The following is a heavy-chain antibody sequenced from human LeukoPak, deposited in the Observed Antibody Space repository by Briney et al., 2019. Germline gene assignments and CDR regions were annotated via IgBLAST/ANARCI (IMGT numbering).Heavy chain of an antibody. Sequence: SETLSLTCAIYGGSFSDYYWNWIRQSPGKGLEWIGEINHSGSTNCSPSVKSRVTRSVNTSKNQFSLKLSSVTAADTAVYYCARRREYYDSSGYYGYRDAFDIWGQGTMVTVSS. CDR1: GGSFSDYY. V-gene: IGHV4-34*01. CDR2: INHSGST. CDR3: ARRREYYDSSGYYGYRDAFDI. D-gene: IGHD3-22*01. J-gene: IGHJ3*02.